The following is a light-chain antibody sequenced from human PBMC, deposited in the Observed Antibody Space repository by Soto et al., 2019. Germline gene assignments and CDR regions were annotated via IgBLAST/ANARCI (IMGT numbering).Light chain of an antibody. Sequence: EFVLTQSPGTLSLSPGERATLSCRASHSVSSTFLACYQQKPGQPPRLLIYGASTRGTGITDRFSGSGSGTDFTLTISRREPEDFAVYYCQHYGSSPPLTFGGGTKVEIK. CDR3: QHYGSSPPLT. V-gene: IGKV3-20*01. CDR1: HSVSSTF. CDR2: GAS. J-gene: IGKJ4*01.